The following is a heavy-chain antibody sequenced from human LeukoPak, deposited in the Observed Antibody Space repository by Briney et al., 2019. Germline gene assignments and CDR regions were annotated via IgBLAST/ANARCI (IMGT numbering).Heavy chain of an antibody. CDR2: INTNTGNP. J-gene: IGHJ4*02. CDR3: ARGTVLLWFGELLPNFDY. D-gene: IGHD3-10*01. CDR1: GYTFTGYA. V-gene: IGHV7-4-1*02. Sequence: ASVKVSCKASGYTFTGYAMNWVRQAPGQGLEWMGWINTNTGNPTYAQGFTGRFVFSLDTSVSTAYLQISSLKAEDTAVYYCARGTVLLWFGELLPNFDYWGQGTLVTVSS.